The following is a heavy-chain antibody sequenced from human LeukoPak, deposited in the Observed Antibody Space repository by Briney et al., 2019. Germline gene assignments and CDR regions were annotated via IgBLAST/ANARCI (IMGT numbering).Heavy chain of an antibody. CDR2: INHSGST. CDR3: ARLVNTTVVTWAEGYFDY. V-gene: IGHV4-34*01. J-gene: IGHJ4*02. CDR1: GGSFSGYY. D-gene: IGHD4-23*01. Sequence: SETLSLTCAVYGGSFSGYYWGWLRQPPGKGLEWIGEINHSGSTNYNPSLKSRVTISVDTSKNQFSLKLSSVTAADTAVYYCARLVNTTVVTWAEGYFDYACRGTLVTVSS.